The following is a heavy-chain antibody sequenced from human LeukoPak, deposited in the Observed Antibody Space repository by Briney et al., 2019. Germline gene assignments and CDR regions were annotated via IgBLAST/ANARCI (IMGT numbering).Heavy chain of an antibody. J-gene: IGHJ4*02. V-gene: IGHV4-34*01. Sequence: SETLSLTCAVYGGSFSGYYWSWIRQPPGKGLEWIGDINHSGSTNYTPSLKSRVTISVDTSKNQFSLKLSSVTAADTAVYYCARHYVSWFGRGYDYWGQGTLVTVSS. CDR1: GGSFSGYY. CDR3: ARHYVSWFGRGYDY. CDR2: INHSGST. D-gene: IGHD3-10*01.